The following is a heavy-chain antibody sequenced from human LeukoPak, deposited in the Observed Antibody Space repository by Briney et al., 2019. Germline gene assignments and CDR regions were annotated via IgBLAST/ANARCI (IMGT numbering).Heavy chain of an antibody. D-gene: IGHD1-14*01. Sequence: PSETLSLTCTVSGGSINNYYWTWIRQPAGKGLEWIGRIYTSGSTNYNPSLKSRVTMSLDTSKNQFSLKLTSVTAADMAVYYCARDKTGYNPFDQWGQGTLVTVSS. CDR1: GGSINNYY. CDR3: ARDKTGYNPFDQ. CDR2: IYTSGST. V-gene: IGHV4-4*07. J-gene: IGHJ4*02.